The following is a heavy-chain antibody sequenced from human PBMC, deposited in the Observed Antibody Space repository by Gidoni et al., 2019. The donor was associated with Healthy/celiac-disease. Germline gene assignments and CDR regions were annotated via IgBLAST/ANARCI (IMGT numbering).Heavy chain of an antibody. CDR3: AAATPLPTISGGRDV. Sequence: QLHLLQSGPEVTKPGTSATVSCKASGFTFPSSAVQWVLQARGQRREGIGWTVVGSGKTNYAQKFQERVTITRDMSTSTVYMELSSLRAEDTAVYYCAAATPLPTISGGRDVWGQGTTVTVS. CDR2: TVVGSGKT. CDR1: GFTFPSSA. J-gene: IGHJ6*02. V-gene: IGHV1-58*01. D-gene: IGHD3-3*01.